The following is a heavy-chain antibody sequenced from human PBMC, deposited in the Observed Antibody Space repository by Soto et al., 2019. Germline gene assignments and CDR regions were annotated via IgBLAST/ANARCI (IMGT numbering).Heavy chain of an antibody. CDR2: INPNSGGT. CDR3: ARDGGGRGGSLGIAAAGPYYLMDV. Sequence: ASVKVSCKASGYTFTGYYMHWVRQAPGQGLEWMGWINPNSGGTNYAQKFQGWVTMTRDTSISTAYMELSRLRSDDTAVYYCARDGGGRGGSLGIAAAGPYYLMDVWGKGTTDTVSS. J-gene: IGHJ6*03. CDR1: GYTFTGYY. V-gene: IGHV1-2*04. D-gene: IGHD6-13*01.